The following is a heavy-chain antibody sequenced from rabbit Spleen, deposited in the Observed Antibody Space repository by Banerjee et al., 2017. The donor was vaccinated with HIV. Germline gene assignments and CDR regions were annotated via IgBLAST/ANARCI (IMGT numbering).Heavy chain of an antibody. Sequence: QQQLKETWGGLVQPGGSLTLSCKASGFSLSSTELNWVRQAPGKGLEYIGWISTFGSAYYANWVNGRFTISSDNAQNTVGLQLNSLTAADTATYFCARNYVNAFDPWGPGTLVTVS. CDR2: ISTFGSA. CDR1: GFSLSSTE. D-gene: IGHD1-1*01. V-gene: IGHV1S29*01. J-gene: IGHJ2*01. CDR3: ARNYVNAFDP.